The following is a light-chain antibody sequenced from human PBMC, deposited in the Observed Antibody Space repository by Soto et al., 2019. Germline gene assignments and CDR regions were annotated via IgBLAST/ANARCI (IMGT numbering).Light chain of an antibody. Sequence: EIVMTQSPATLSVSPGERATLSCRASQSVSSNLAWYQQKPGQAPRLLIYGASTRATGIPARFRGSGSWTEFTLTISSLQSEDFAFYYCQQYNNWPPYTFGQGTKLEIK. CDR1: QSVSSN. CDR2: GAS. CDR3: QQYNNWPPYT. J-gene: IGKJ2*01. V-gene: IGKV3-15*01.